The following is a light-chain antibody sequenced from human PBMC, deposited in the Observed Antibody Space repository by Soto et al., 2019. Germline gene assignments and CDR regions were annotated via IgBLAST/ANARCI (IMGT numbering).Light chain of an antibody. CDR3: QQYDDWPPWT. CDR1: QSVHSR. V-gene: IGKV3-15*01. Sequence: EIVMTQSPAALSVSPGDAATLSCRASQSVHSRLAWYQQKPGQAPRLLIYGASTRASGIPARCRGSGSGTEFTLSISSLQSEDFAVYYCQQYDDWPPWTFGPGTKVEIK. CDR2: GAS. J-gene: IGKJ1*01.